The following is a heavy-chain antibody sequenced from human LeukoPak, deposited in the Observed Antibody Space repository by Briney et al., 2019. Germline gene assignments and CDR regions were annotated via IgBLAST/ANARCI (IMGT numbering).Heavy chain of an antibody. CDR2: ISGNGGGT. D-gene: IGHD6-13*01. CDR3: TKSFGYSRSWFDY. Sequence: GGSLRLSCAASGFTFSSYAMSWARQAPGKGLEWVSGISGNGGGTYYADSVKGRFTISRDNSKNTLYLQMNSLRAEDTAVYYCTKSFGYSRSWFDYWGQGTLVTVSS. J-gene: IGHJ4*02. V-gene: IGHV3-23*01. CDR1: GFTFSSYA.